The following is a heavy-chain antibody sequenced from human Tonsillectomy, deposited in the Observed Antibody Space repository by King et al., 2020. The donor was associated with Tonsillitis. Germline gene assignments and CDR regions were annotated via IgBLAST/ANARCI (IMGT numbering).Heavy chain of an antibody. D-gene: IGHD6-13*01. J-gene: IGHJ4*01. CDR1: GFTFSGSA. Sequence: QLVQSGGGLVQPGGSLKLSCAASGFTFSGSAMHWVRQASGKGLEWVGGSKSKANSSATAYAAKVKGRFTMSRDVSKDTAYMQMNSLKTGDTAVYYCTTNGEGYSSSRAFDYWGHGTLVTVSS. CDR3: TTNGEGYSSSRAFDY. V-gene: IGHV3-73*01. CDR2: SKSKANSSAT.